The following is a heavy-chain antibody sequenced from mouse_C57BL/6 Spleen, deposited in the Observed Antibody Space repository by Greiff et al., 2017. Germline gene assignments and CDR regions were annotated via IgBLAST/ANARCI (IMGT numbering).Heavy chain of an antibody. CDR2: INYDGSST. D-gene: IGHD1-1*02. V-gene: IGHV5-16*01. J-gene: IGHJ4*01. CDR1: GFTFSDYY. CDR3: ARGGGPMDY. Sequence: EVMLVESEGGLVQPGSSMKLSCTASGFTFSDYYMAWVRQVPEKGLEWVANINYDGSSTYYLDSLKVRFIISRENAKNILYLQMSSLKSEDTATYYCARGGGPMDYWGQGASVTV.